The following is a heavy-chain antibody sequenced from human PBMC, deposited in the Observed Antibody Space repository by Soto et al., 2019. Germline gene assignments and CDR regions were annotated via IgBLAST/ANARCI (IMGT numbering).Heavy chain of an antibody. CDR3: ARGPPLGY. V-gene: IGHV4-31*03. CDR2: VYYSGST. Sequence: QVQLQESGPGLVKPSQTLSLTCTVSGGCISSSGYYWRWIRQRPGKGLEWIGYVYYSGSTYYNPSLKSRVTISVDTSKNQFSLKLSSVTAADTAVYYCARGPPLGYWGQGTLVTVSS. J-gene: IGHJ4*02. CDR1: GGCISSSGYY.